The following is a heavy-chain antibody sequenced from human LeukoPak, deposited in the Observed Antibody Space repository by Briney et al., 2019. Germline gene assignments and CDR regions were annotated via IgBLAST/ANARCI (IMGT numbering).Heavy chain of an antibody. V-gene: IGHV3-48*03. CDR3: ARVLDGCDY. CDR2: ISNSGSII. D-gene: IGHD2-15*01. J-gene: IGHJ4*02. CDR1: GFTFSSYE. Sequence: PGGSLRRSCAASGFTFSSYEMNWVRQAPGKGLEWVSYISNSGSIIYYADSVKGRFTISRDNAKNSLYLQVNSLRAEDTAVYYCARVLDGCDYWGQGILVTVSS.